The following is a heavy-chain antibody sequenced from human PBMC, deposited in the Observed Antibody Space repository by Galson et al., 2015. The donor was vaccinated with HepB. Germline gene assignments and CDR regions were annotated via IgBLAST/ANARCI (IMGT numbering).Heavy chain of an antibody. CDR3: ATVERRMVQGVIYFDY. D-gene: IGHD3-10*01. CDR2: IVVGSGNT. CDR1: GFTFTSSA. Sequence: SVKVSCKASGFTFTSSAVQWVRQARGQRLEWIGWIVVGSGNTNYAQKFQERVTITRDMSTDTAYMELSSLRSEDTAVYYCATVERRMVQGVIYFDYWGQGTLVTVSS. J-gene: IGHJ4*02. V-gene: IGHV1-58*01.